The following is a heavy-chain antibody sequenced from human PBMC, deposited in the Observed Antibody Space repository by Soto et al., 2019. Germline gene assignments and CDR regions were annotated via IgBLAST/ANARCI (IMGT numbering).Heavy chain of an antibody. D-gene: IGHD1-1*01. CDR1: GGSVSSDSYY. J-gene: IGHJ5*02. CDR2: IYYSGNT. Sequence: PSETLSLTCTVSGGSVSSDSYYWSWIRQPPGKGMELIGYIYYSGNTKYNPSLKSRVTISIDTYKKQFSLKLSSVTDADTAVYYCAKDSHSPWNVGRGWFYXWGQGTLFTVSX. CDR3: AKDSHSPWNVGRGWFYX. V-gene: IGHV4-61*01.